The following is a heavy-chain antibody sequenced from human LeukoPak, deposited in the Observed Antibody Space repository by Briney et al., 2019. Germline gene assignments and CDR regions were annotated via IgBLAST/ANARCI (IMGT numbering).Heavy chain of an antibody. CDR1: GFTFSNYA. V-gene: IGHV3-23*01. Sequence: GGSLRLSCAASGFTFSNYAMTWVRQAPGKGLEWVSGISSSGGSTYYADSVKGRFTISRDNAKNSLYLQMNSLRAEDTAVYYCARARIAATGTGFDYWGQGTLVTVSS. CDR3: ARARIAATGTGFDY. CDR2: ISSSGGST. D-gene: IGHD6-13*01. J-gene: IGHJ4*02.